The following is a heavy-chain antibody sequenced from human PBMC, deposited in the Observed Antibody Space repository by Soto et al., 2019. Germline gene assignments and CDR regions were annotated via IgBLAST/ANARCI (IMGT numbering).Heavy chain of an antibody. CDR1: GYTFTNYW. V-gene: IGHV5-51*01. CDR2: IYPGDSDT. J-gene: IGHJ6*02. Sequence: PGESLKISCKGSGYTFTNYWIGWVRQIPGKGPEWMGIIYPGDSDTKYNPSFQGQVTISADKSITTTYLQWSSLKASDTAIYYCAASIFYYGMDVWGQGTTVTVSS. CDR3: AASIFYYGMDV.